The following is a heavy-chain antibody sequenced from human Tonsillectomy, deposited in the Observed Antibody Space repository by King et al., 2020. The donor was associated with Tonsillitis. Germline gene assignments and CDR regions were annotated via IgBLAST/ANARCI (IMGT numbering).Heavy chain of an antibody. CDR3: ESGRPRVGAPSALFDY. Sequence: VQLVESGGGLVQPGGSLRLSCAASGFTFSSYWMHWVRQAPGKGLVWVSRINSDGSSTSYADSGKGRFTISRDNAKNTLYLQMNSLRAEDTAVYYCESGRPRVGAPSALFDYGGQGPLLPVSS. CDR2: INSDGSST. J-gene: IGHJ4*02. V-gene: IGHV3-74*01. D-gene: IGHD3-16*01. CDR1: GFTFSSYW.